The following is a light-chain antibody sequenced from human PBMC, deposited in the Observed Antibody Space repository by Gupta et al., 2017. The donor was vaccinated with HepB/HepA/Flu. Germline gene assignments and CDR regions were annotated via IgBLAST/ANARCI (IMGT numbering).Light chain of an antibody. Sequence: SYALTQPPSVSVAPGNTPRITCGGNNIGSKSVHWYQQKPGQAPVLVIYYDSDRPSGIPERFSGSNSGNAATLTISRVEAGDEADYYCQVWDSSSDHWVFGGGTKLTVL. J-gene: IGLJ3*02. CDR2: YDS. V-gene: IGLV3-21*04. CDR1: NIGSKS. CDR3: QVWDSSSDHWV.